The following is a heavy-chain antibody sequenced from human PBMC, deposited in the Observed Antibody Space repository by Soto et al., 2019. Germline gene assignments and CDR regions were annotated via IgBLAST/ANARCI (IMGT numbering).Heavy chain of an antibody. J-gene: IGHJ4*02. D-gene: IGHD2-15*01. CDR2: IIPILGIA. CDR1: GGTFSSYT. CDR3: APDCSGGSCYSHY. Sequence: QVQLVQSGAEVKKPGSSVKVSCKASGGTFSSYTISWVRQAPGQGLEWMGRIIPILGIANYAQKFQGRVTXTXDXXTSTPYRELRSLTSEDTAVYYCAPDCSGGSCYSHYWGQGTLVTVSS. V-gene: IGHV1-69*02.